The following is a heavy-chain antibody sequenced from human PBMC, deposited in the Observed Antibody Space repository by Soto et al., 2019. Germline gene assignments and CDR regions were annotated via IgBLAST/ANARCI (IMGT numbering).Heavy chain of an antibody. D-gene: IGHD2-15*01. Sequence: EVQLLESGGGFVQPGGSLRLSCAASGFTFSSYAMNWLRQAPGKGLEWVSGIGGSGGTTYYADSVKGRFTISRDNSKITLYLQMNSLRAEDTAVYYGAKTPRLGLVAAGGGFDIWGQGTMVTVSS. CDR3: AKTPRLGLVAAGGGFDI. J-gene: IGHJ3*02. CDR1: GFTFSSYA. V-gene: IGHV3-23*01. CDR2: IGGSGGTT.